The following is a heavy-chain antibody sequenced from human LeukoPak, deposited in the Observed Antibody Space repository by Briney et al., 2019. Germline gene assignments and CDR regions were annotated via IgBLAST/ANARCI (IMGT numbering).Heavy chain of an antibody. V-gene: IGHV4-34*01. J-gene: IGHJ4*02. CDR1: GGSFSGYY. D-gene: IGHD3-22*01. CDR3: ASRTSSGPWDYFDY. CDR2: INHSGST. Sequence: PSETLSLTCAVYGGSFSGYYWSWIRQPPGKGLEWIGEINHSGSTNYNPSLKSRVTISVDTPKNQFSLKLSSVTAADTAVYYCASRTSSGPWDYFDYWGQGTLVTVSS.